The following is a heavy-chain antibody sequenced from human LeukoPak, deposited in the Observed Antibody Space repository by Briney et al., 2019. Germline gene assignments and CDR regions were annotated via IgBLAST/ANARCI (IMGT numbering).Heavy chain of an antibody. CDR2: IYYSGRP. Sequence: SETLSLTCTVSGGTISSSSYYWGWIRQPPGKGLEWIGGIYYSGRPYYNPSLKSRATISVDTSKNQFSLKLSSVTAADTAVYYCARQSYCSGGSCYSPKIDYWGQGTLVTVSS. CDR1: GGTISSSSYY. V-gene: IGHV4-39*01. D-gene: IGHD2-15*01. CDR3: ARQSYCSGGSCYSPKIDY. J-gene: IGHJ4*02.